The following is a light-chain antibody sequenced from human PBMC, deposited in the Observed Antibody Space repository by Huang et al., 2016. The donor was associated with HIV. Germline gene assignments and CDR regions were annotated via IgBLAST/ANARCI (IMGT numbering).Light chain of an antibody. CDR2: DAS. Sequence: DIQMTQSPSSLSASVGDRVTITCRASQDIRRLLAWYQPKPEKAPKSRILDASSLQSGVPSSFSGIGSGTDFTLIISSLQPEDFATYYCQQYHSHPPTFGGGTKVEIK. CDR1: QDIRRL. V-gene: IGKV1D-16*01. J-gene: IGKJ4*01. CDR3: QQYHSHPPT.